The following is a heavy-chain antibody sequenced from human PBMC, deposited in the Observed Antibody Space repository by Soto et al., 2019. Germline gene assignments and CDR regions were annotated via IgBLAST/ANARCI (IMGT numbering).Heavy chain of an antibody. J-gene: IGHJ6*02. CDR3: ARDGGDKLHAPYYFYGMDV. CDR2: ISYDGSNK. D-gene: IGHD2-21*01. Sequence: QVQLVESGGGVVQPGRSLRLSCAASGFTFSSYAMHWVRQAPGKGLEWVAVISYDGSNKYYADSVKGRFTISRDNSKNTLYLKMNSLRAEDTAVSYCARDGGDKLHAPYYFYGMDVWGQGTRVTVSS. V-gene: IGHV3-30-3*01. CDR1: GFTFSSYA.